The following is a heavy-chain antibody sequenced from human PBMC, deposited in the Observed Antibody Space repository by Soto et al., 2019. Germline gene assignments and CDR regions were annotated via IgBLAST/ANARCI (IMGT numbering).Heavy chain of an antibody. CDR2: ISGSGTST. CDR1: GFTFSIYA. CDR3: AKGVSNGWYDAFDM. D-gene: IGHD6-19*01. V-gene: IGHV3-23*01. J-gene: IGHJ3*02. Sequence: EVQLLESGGGLVQPGGSLRLSCASSGFTFSIYAMSWVRQAPGTGLEWVSTISGSGTSTYYADSVKGWFTFSRDNSKNTLYLQMNSLIADDTAVYYCAKGVSNGWYDAFDMWGQGTKVTVSS.